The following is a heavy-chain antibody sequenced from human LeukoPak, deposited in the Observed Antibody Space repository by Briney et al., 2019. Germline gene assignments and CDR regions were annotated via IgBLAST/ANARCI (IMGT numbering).Heavy chain of an antibody. Sequence: PGGSLRLSCEASGFTFSDAAMHWVRQTPGKGLEWVAVISNDADNEYYVDFAKGRFSISRDNSKNILYLQMNSLRAEDTAVYYCAKNSRRQWLVQQYFDYWGQGTLVTVSS. CDR3: AKNSRRQWLVQQYFDY. CDR2: ISNDADNE. V-gene: IGHV3-30-3*02. J-gene: IGHJ4*02. CDR1: GFTFSDAA. D-gene: IGHD6-19*01.